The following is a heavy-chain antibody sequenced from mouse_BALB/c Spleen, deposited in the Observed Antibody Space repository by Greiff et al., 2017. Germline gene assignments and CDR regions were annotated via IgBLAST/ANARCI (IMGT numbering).Heavy chain of an antibody. V-gene: IGHV1-18*01. CDR1: GYTFTEYT. D-gene: IGHD2-2*01. CDR2: INPNNGGT. Sequence: VHVKQSGPELVKPGASVKISCKTSGYTFTEYTMHWVKQSHGKSLEWIGGINPNNGGTSYNQKFKGKATLTVDKSSSTAYMELRSLTSEDSAVYYCAEGISLYGYDGFAYWGQGTLVTVSA. J-gene: IGHJ3*01. CDR3: AEGISLYGYDGFAY.